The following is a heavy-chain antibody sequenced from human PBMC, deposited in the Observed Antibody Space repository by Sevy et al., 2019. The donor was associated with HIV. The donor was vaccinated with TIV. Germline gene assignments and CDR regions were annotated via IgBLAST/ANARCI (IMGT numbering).Heavy chain of an antibody. V-gene: IGHV4-30-4*01. CDR1: GGSTTRDDYY. J-gene: IGHJ5*01. Sequence: SETLSLTCTVSGGSTTRDDYYWSWIRQPPGKGLEWIGYFFYGGNLHYNPSLKSRAIISEEMSKNQVFLTLSSVTAADTAVYFCARSQNVDSAPFDSWGQGALVTVSS. CDR3: ARSQNVDSAPFDS. D-gene: IGHD5-18*01. CDR2: FFYGGNL.